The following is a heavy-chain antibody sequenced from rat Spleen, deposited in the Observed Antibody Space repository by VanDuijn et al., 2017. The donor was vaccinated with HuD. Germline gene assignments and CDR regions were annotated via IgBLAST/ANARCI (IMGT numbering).Heavy chain of an antibody. D-gene: IGHD1-9*01. CDR2: ITYSGTT. V-gene: IGHV3-1*01. CDR1: GYSITSSY. CDR3: ARAYYGYTYLFDY. Sequence: EVQLQESGPGLVKPSQSLSLTCSVTGYSITSSYRWNWIRKFPGNKMEWMGFITYSGTTTYNPSLKSRISITLDTSKNQFFLQLTSVTTEDTATYYCARAYYGYTYLFDYWGQGVMVTVSS. J-gene: IGHJ2*01.